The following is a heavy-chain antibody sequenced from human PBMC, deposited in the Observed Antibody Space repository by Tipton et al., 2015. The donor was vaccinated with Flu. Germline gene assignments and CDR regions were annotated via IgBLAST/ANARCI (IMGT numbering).Heavy chain of an antibody. CDR2: ITGSSTYI. D-gene: IGHD5-12*01. Sequence: SLRLSCVDFGSTFQTCWMSWVRQAPGKGLEWVSSITGSSTYIYNADSVKGRFTVSRDNAKNSLYLQMNSLRAEDTAVYYCARDPFDGYEGDFDSWGQGTLVTVSS. V-gene: IGHV3-21*01. J-gene: IGHJ4*02. CDR1: GSTFQTCW. CDR3: ARDPFDGYEGDFDS.